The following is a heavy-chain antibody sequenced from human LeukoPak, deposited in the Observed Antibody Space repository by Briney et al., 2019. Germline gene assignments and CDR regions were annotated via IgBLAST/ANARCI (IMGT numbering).Heavy chain of an antibody. CDR3: AKTARLRAAGTWREIDY. CDR2: ISYDGSNK. Sequence: PGGSLRLSCAASGFTFSSYGMHWVRQAPGKGLEGVAVISYDGSNKYYADSVKGRFTISRDNSKNTLYLQMNSLRAEDTAVYYCAKTARLRAAGTWREIDYWGQGTLVTVSS. D-gene: IGHD6-13*01. J-gene: IGHJ4*02. V-gene: IGHV3-30*18. CDR1: GFTFSSYG.